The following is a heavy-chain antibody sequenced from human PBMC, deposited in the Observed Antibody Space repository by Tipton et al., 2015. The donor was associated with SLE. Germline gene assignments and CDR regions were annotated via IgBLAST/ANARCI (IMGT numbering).Heavy chain of an antibody. J-gene: IGHJ1*01. V-gene: IGHV4-39*01. Sequence: TLSLTCTVSGGSISSSSYYWGWIRQPPGRGLEWIGSISHSETTYPNPSLKSRVTMSLDTSNNQFSLQLTSVTAADTAVYYCARHPRHITASGTYPKGGSQYWGQGTLVTVSS. CDR2: ISHSETT. CDR1: GGSISSSSYY. D-gene: IGHD3-10*01. CDR3: ARHPRHITASGTYPKGGSQY.